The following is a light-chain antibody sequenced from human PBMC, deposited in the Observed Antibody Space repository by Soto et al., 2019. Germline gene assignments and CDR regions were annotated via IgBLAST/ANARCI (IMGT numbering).Light chain of an antibody. CDR3: QQYDDLLPT. CDR2: DAS. J-gene: IGKJ2*01. V-gene: IGKV1-33*01. CDR1: QGIAHY. Sequence: DIQMTQSPSSLSASVGDRVTITCQASQGIAHYLNWYQQKPGKAPKVLIYDASSWEKGVPSRFSGSGSGTDFTFTISSLQPEDISTYYCQQYDDLLPTFGQGTKLEIK.